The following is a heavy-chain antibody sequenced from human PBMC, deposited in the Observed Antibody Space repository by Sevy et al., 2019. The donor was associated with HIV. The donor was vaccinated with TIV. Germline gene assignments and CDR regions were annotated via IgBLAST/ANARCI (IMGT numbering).Heavy chain of an antibody. Sequence: SGPTLVNPTQTLTLTCTFSGFSLSTSGVGVGWIRQPPGKALEWLALIYWDDDKRYSPSLKSRLTITKDTSKNQVVLTMTNMDPVDTATYYCVHLSLDTAMAIAVAGVDGGYFDYWGQGTLVTVSS. V-gene: IGHV2-5*02. J-gene: IGHJ4*02. CDR3: VHLSLDTAMAIAVAGVDGGYFDY. CDR2: IYWDDDK. D-gene: IGHD5-18*01. CDR1: GFSLSTSGVG.